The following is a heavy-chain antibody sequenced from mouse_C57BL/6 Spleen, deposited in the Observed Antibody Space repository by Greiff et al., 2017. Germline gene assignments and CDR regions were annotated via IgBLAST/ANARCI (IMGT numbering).Heavy chain of an antibody. Sequence: EVQLKQSGTVLARPGASVKMSCKTSGYTFTSYWMHWVKQRPGQGLEWIGAIYPGSSDTSYNQKFKGKAKLTAVTSASTAYMELSSLTYEASAVYSCARGDGRCYFDFWRPYTTLTVSS. D-gene: IGHD1-1*01. CDR1: GYTFTSYW. V-gene: IGHV1-5*01. CDR2: IYPGSSDT. J-gene: IGHJ1*01. CDR3: ARGDGRCYFDF.